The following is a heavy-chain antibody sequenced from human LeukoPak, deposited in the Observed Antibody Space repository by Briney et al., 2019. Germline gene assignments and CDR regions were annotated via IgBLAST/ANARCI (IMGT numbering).Heavy chain of an antibody. CDR2: ISYDGSIN. Sequence: PGRSLRLSCAASGFTFNSCAVHWVRQAPGKGLEWVAVISYDGSINFYSASVKGRFTISRDNSKNTLYLQMNSLRADDTALYFCARDRRYCSGGSCYFDYFFDYWGQGTLVTVSS. CDR3: ARDRRYCSGGSCYFDYFFDY. J-gene: IGHJ4*02. D-gene: IGHD2-15*01. V-gene: IGHV3-30*04. CDR1: GFTFNSCA.